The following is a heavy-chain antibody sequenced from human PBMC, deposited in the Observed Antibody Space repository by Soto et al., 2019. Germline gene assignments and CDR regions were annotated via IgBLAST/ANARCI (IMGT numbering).Heavy chain of an antibody. V-gene: IGHV1-18*04. Sequence: GASVKVSCKASGYTFTSYGISWVRQAPGQGLEWMGWISAYNGNTNYAQKLQGRVTMTTDTSTSTAYMELRSLRSDDTAVYYCARDRAGPPIQLWYYYYYYSGMDVWGQGTTVTVSS. CDR3: ARDRAGPPIQLWYYYYYYSGMDV. D-gene: IGHD5-18*01. J-gene: IGHJ6*02. CDR2: ISAYNGNT. CDR1: GYTFTSYG.